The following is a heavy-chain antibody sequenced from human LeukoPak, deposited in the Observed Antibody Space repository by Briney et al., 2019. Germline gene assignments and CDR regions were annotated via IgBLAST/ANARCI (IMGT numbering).Heavy chain of an antibody. V-gene: IGHV4-59*08. CDR2: IYYSGST. D-gene: IGHD3-22*01. CDR3: ARTLHYYDSSISTDAFDI. CDR1: GGSISSYY. J-gene: IGHJ3*02. Sequence: SETLSLTCTVSGGSISSYYWSWIRQPPGKGLEWNGYIYYSGSTNYNPSLKSRVTISVDTSKNQFSLKLSSVTAADTAVYYCARTLHYYDSSISTDAFDIWGQGTMVTVSS.